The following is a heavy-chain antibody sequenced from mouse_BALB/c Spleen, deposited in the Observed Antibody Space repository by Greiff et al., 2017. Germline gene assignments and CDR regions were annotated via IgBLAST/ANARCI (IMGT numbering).Heavy chain of an antibody. CDR3: ARRDYYDYEVAWFAY. D-gene: IGHD2-4*01. CDR2: IFPGNGST. CDR1: GYTFTSYD. J-gene: IGHJ3*01. V-gene: IGHV1-85*01. Sequence: VQVVESGAELVKPGASVKLSCKASGYTFTSYDINWVRQRPEQGLEWIGWIFPGNGSTKYNEKFKGKATLTTDKSSSTAYMQLSRLTSEDSAVYFCARRDYYDYEVAWFAYWGQGTLVTVSA.